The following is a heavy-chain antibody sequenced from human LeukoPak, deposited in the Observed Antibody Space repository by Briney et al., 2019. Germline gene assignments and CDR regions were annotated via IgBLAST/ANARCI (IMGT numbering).Heavy chain of an antibody. D-gene: IGHD3-16*02. CDR2: ISGSGGST. CDR3: AKEGRYDYVWGSYRVFDY. Sequence: GGSLRLSCAASGFTFSSYAMSWVRQAPGKGLEWVSAISGSGGSTYYADSVKGRFTISRDNSKNTLYLQMNSLRAEDTAVYYCAKEGRYDYVWGSYRVFDYWGQGTLVTVSS. V-gene: IGHV3-23*01. CDR1: GFTFSSYA. J-gene: IGHJ4*02.